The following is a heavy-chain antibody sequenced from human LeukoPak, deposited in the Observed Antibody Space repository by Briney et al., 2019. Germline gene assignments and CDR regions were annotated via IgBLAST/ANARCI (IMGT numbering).Heavy chain of an antibody. CDR2: IYYGGST. J-gene: IGHJ4*02. D-gene: IGHD1-26*01. Sequence: SETLSLTCTVSGGSISSYYWSWIRQPPGKGLEWIGYIYYGGSTNYNPSLKSRVTISVDTSKNQFSLKLSSVTAADTAVYYCAREVGSRIFDYWGQGTLVTVSS. CDR1: GGSISSYY. CDR3: AREVGSRIFDY. V-gene: IGHV4-59*01.